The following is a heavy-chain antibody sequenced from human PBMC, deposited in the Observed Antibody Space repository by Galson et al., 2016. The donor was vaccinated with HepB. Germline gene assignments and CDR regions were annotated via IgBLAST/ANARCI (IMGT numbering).Heavy chain of an antibody. CDR1: GFTFSSYA. Sequence: SLRLSCAASGFTFSSYAMSGVRQAPGKGLEWVSTISGSGYNTYYADSVKGRFTISRDNSKNTLYLQMNSLRAEDTAVYYCAKSQPGYSSGWYTLPIDAFDIWGQGTMVTVSS. CDR3: AKSQPGYSSGWYTLPIDAFDI. J-gene: IGHJ3*02. CDR2: ISGSGYNT. D-gene: IGHD6-19*01. V-gene: IGHV3-23*01.